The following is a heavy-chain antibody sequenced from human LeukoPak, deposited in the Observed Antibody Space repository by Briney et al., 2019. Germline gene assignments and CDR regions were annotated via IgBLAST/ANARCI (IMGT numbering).Heavy chain of an antibody. CDR1: GYTFTSYG. J-gene: IGHJ4*02. CDR2: ISAYNGNT. V-gene: IGHV1-18*01. Sequence: EASVKVSCKASGYTFTSYGISWVRQAPGQGLEWMGWISAYNGNTNYAQKLQGRVTMTTDTSTSTAYMELRSLRSDDTAVYYCARDPKIDYYGSGSYLLFDYWGQGTLVTVSS. D-gene: IGHD3-10*01. CDR3: ARDPKIDYYGSGSYLLFDY.